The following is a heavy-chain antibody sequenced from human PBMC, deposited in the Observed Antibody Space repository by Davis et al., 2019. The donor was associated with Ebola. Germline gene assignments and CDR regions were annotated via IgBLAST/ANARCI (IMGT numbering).Heavy chain of an antibody. V-gene: IGHV3-48*02. CDR3: ARDTSYYYDSSGYYSTEYFQH. D-gene: IGHD3-22*01. CDR1: GFTFSSYS. CDR2: ISSSSSTI. Sequence: GALKISCSSSGFTFSSYSMNWVRQAPGKGLEWVSYISSSSSTIYYADSVKGRFTISRDNAKNSLYLQMNSLRDEDTAVYYCARDTSYYYDSSGYYSTEYFQHWGQGTLVTVSS. J-gene: IGHJ1*01.